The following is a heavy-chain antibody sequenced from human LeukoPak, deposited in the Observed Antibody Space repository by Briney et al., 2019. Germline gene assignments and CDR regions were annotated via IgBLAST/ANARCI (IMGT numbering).Heavy chain of an antibody. Sequence: SETLSLTCTVSGGSISSYYWSWIRQPPGKGLEWIGYIYYSGSTNYNPSLKSRVTISVDTSKNQFSLKLGSVTAADTAVYYCASTRTLYGSGIRWFDPWGQGTLVTVSS. V-gene: IGHV4-59*01. J-gene: IGHJ5*02. CDR3: ASTRTLYGSGIRWFDP. CDR2: IYYSGST. CDR1: GGSISSYY. D-gene: IGHD3-10*01.